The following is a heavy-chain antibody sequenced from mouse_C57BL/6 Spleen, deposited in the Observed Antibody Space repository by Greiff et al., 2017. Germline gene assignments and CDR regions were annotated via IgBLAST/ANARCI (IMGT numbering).Heavy chain of an antibody. J-gene: IGHJ2*01. CDR1: GYTFTDYE. CDR3: TRTPGSYFDY. D-gene: IGHD1-1*01. Sequence: QVQLQQSGAELVRPGASVTLSCKASGYTFTDYEMHWVKQTPVHGLEWIGAIDPETGGTAYNQKFKGKAILTADKSSSTAYMELRSLTSEDSAVYYWTRTPGSYFDYWGQGTTLTVSS. V-gene: IGHV1-15*01. CDR2: IDPETGGT.